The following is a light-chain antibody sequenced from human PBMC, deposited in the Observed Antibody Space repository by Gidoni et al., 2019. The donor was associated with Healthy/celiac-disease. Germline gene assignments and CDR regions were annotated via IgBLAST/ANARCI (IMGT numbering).Light chain of an antibody. Sequence: SYELTQPPSVSVSPGQTASITCSGDKLGDKYACWYQQKPGQSPVLVIYHDTKRPSGIPERSSGSNSGNTATLTISGTQAMDEADYYCQAWDSSHVVFGGGTKLTVL. CDR1: KLGDKY. V-gene: IGLV3-1*01. J-gene: IGLJ2*01. CDR3: QAWDSSHVV. CDR2: HDT.